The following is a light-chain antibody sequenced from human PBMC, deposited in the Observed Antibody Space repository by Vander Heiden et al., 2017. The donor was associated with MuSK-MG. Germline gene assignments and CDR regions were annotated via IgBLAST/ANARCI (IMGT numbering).Light chain of an antibody. Sequence: EIVLTQSPGTLSLSPGERATLSCRTSQSISRNYLAWYQQKPGQAPRLLIYVASGSATGIPDRFSGSGSGTDFTLTISRLEPEDFAVYYCQQDGSSPYTFGPGTKMEIK. J-gene: IGKJ2*01. CDR3: QQDGSSPYT. CDR2: VAS. V-gene: IGKV3-20*01. CDR1: QSISRNY.